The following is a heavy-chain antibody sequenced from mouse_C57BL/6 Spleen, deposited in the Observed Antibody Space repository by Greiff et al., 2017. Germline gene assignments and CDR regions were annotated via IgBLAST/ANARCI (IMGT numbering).Heavy chain of an antibody. CDR1: GYAFSSYW. V-gene: IGHV1-80*01. Sequence: VQLQQSGAELVKPGASVKISCKASGYAFSSYWMNWVKQRPGKGLEWIGQIYPGDGDTNYNGKFKGKATLTADKSSRTAYMQLSSLTSEDSAVYFCAKSDDSNYFDYWGKGTTLTVSS. CDR2: IYPGDGDT. CDR3: AKSDDSNYFDY. J-gene: IGHJ2*01. D-gene: IGHD1-1*01.